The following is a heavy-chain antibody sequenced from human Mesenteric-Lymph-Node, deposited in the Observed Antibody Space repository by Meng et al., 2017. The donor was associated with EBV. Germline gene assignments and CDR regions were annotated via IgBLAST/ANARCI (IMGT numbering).Heavy chain of an antibody. J-gene: IGHJ4*02. CDR2: ISTDNGNT. Sequence: QLQVVQLVAEVTQPGGSVKVSCKASDSIFLNYGISWVSQAPGPGLEWMGWISTDNGNTNYAQKFQGRVTMTTDTSTTTAYMELRGLRSDDTDLYYWVIVITAVSPNYFDYWGQGTLVTVSS. D-gene: IGHD3-16*02. CDR1: DSIFLNYG. V-gene: IGHV1-18*04. CDR3: VIVITAVSPNYFDY.